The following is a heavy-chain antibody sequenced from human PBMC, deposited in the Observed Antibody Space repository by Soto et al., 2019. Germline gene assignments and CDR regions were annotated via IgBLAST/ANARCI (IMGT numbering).Heavy chain of an antibody. V-gene: IGHV3-23*01. CDR2: ISGSGGSR. CDR1: GFTFNSYA. CDR3: AKKYYYDGVGYYSRDGFDI. J-gene: IGHJ3*02. D-gene: IGHD3-22*01. Sequence: EVQLLESGGGLVQPGGSLRLSCIASGFTFNSYAMSWVRQAPGKGLEWVSGISGSGGSRYYADSVKGRFTISRDNSKTTLYLQMNSLRAEDTAVYYCAKKYYYDGVGYYSRDGFDIWGQGTLVTVSS.